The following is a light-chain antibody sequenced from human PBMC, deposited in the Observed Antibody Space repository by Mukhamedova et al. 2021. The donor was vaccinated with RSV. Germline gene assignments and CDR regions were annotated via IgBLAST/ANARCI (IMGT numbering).Light chain of an antibody. CDR3: QKYDSAPAT. CDR2: AVS. V-gene: IGKV1-27*01. J-gene: IGKJ1*01. Sequence: WYQRRVHGKVPKLLIYAVSTLQSGVPSRFSGSGFGTDFTLTIRSLQPEDVATYYCQKYDSAPATFGQGTKVEI.